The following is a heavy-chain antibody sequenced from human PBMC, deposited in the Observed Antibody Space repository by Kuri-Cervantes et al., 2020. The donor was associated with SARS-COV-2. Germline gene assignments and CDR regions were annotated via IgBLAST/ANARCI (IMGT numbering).Heavy chain of an antibody. D-gene: IGHD4-23*01. CDR3: ATPYGGNDLYYYYGMDV. V-gene: IGHV3-9*01. J-gene: IGHJ6*02. Sequence: GGSLRLSCAASGFTFDDYAMHWVRQAPGKGLEWVSGISWNSGSIGYADSVKGRFTISRDNAKNSLYLQMNSLRAEDTALYYCATPYGGNDLYYYYGMDVWGQGTTVTVSS. CDR1: GFTFDDYA. CDR2: ISWNSGSI.